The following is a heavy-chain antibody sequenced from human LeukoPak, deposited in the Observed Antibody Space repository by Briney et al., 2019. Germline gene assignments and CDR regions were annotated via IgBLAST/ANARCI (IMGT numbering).Heavy chain of an antibody. CDR3: ASQTLTDDAFDI. Sequence: PSETLSLTCTVSGGTVSSGTYYWNWIRQPAEKGLEWIGRIYTSGRTNYHPSLKSQVTISVDTAKNQFSLKLTSVTAADTAVYYCASQTLTDDAFDIWGQGTMVTVSS. V-gene: IGHV4-61*02. D-gene: IGHD1-20*01. J-gene: IGHJ3*02. CDR2: IYTSGRT. CDR1: GGTVSSGTYY.